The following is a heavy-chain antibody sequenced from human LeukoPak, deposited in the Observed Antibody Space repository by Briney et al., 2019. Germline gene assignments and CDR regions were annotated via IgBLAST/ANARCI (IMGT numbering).Heavy chain of an antibody. D-gene: IGHD4-17*01. V-gene: IGHV3-30*04. CDR2: ISSDASIT. Sequence: GGSLRLSCAASGFTFNSYSMLWVRQAPGKGLEWVAVISSDASITYYADSVKGRFTVSRDNSKDTLYLQMNSLRGEDTAVYYCARDRSTVTTWVDYWGQGTLVTVSS. J-gene: IGHJ4*02. CDR1: GFTFNSYS. CDR3: ARDRSTVTTWVDY.